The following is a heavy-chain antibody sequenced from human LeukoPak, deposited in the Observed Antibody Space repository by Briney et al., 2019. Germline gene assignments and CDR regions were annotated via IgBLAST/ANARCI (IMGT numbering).Heavy chain of an antibody. D-gene: IGHD6-13*01. CDR3: ARRMSIAAAGIDAFDI. CDR2: IYYSGST. CDR1: GGSISSYY. Sequence: SETLSLTCTVSGGSISSYYWSWIRQPPGKGLEWIRYIYYSGSTNYNPSLKSRVTISVDTSKNQFSLKLSSVTAADTAVYYCARRMSIAAAGIDAFDIWGQGTMVTVSS. V-gene: IGHV4-59*08. J-gene: IGHJ3*02.